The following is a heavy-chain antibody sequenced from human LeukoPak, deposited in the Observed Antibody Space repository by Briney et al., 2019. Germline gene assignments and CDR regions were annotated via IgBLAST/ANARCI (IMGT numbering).Heavy chain of an antibody. CDR2: ISSSSNYI. V-gene: IGHV3-21*04. CDR3: ANTVGATHADK. CDR1: GFTFSSYS. J-gene: IGHJ4*02. D-gene: IGHD1-26*01. Sequence: GGSLRLSCAASGFTFSSYSMNWVRQAPGRGLEWVSSISSSSNYIYYADSVKGRFTISRDNSKNTVYLQMNSLRVEDTAVYYCANTVGATHADKWGQGTLVTVAS.